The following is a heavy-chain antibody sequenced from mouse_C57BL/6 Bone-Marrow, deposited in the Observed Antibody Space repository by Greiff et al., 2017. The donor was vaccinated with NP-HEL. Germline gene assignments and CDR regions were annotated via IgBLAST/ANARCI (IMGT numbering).Heavy chain of an antibody. Sequence: LVESGPELVKPGASVKISCKASGYAFSSSWMNWVKQRPGKGLEWIGRIYPGDGDTNYNGKFKGKATLTADKSSSTAYMQLSSLTSEDSAVYFCARGGYYYGSSYCYYAMDYWGQGTSVTVSS. V-gene: IGHV1-82*01. CDR3: ARGGYYYGSSYCYYAMDY. J-gene: IGHJ4*01. CDR2: IYPGDGDT. CDR1: GYAFSSSW. D-gene: IGHD1-1*01.